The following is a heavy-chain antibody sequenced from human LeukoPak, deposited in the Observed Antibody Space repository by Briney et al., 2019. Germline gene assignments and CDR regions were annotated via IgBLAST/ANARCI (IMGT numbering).Heavy chain of an antibody. Sequence: SETLSLTCAVSGGSISSGGYSWSWIRQPPGKGLERIGYIYHSGSTYYNPSLKSRVTISVDRSKNQFSLKLSSATAADTAVYYCARGRPYLWFGELREQHAFDIWGQGTMVTVSS. D-gene: IGHD3-10*01. CDR2: IYHSGST. J-gene: IGHJ3*02. CDR1: GGSISSGGYS. CDR3: ARGRPYLWFGELREQHAFDI. V-gene: IGHV4-30-2*01.